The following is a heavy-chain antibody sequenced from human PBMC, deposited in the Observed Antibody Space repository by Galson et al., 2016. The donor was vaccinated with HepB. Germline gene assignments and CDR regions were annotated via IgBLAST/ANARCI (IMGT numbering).Heavy chain of an antibody. CDR2: INHSGSS. CDR1: GGSFSGYY. CDR3: ARGKSVRVVGYYYYYGMDV. V-gene: IGHV4-34*01. D-gene: IGHD3-10*02. J-gene: IGHJ6*02. Sequence: ETLSLTCAVYGGSFSGYYWSWLRQPPGKGLEWIGKINHSGSSNSNPSLKSRVTIPVDTSKSQFSLELTSVTAADTAVYYCARGKSVRVVGYYYYYGMDVWGQGTTVTVS.